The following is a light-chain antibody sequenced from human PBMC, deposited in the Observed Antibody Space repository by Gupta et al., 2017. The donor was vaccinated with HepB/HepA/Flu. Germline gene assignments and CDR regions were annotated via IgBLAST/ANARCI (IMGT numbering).Light chain of an antibody. CDR2: SAS. CDR1: QSLSGRL. J-gene: IGKJ1*01. Sequence: LSXXPXDRATLSCRARQSLSGRLLAWFQQKPGQAARLLTYSASSRANGIPDRFTGSGSGTDFTLTINRLEPEDFAVYFRHHYGASPRTFGQGTTVESK. CDR3: HHYGASPRT. V-gene: IGKV3-20*01.